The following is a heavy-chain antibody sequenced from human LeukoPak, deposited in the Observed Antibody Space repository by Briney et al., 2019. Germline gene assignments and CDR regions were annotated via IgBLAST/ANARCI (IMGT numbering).Heavy chain of an antibody. CDR3: ARPREGYSSSSGQAYFQH. CDR1: GFTFSSYA. V-gene: IGHV3-30*01. D-gene: IGHD6-6*01. J-gene: IGHJ1*01. CDR2: ISYDGSNK. Sequence: SGGSLRLPCAASGFTFSSYAMHWVRQAPGKGLEWVAVISYDGSNKYYADSVKGRFTISRDNSKNTLYLQVNSLRAEDTAVYYCARPREGYSSSSGQAYFQHWGQGTLVTVSS.